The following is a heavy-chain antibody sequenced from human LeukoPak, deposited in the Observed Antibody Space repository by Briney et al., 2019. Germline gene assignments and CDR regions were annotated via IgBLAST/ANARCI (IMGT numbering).Heavy chain of an antibody. CDR1: GYSFTAYY. CDR3: ARDLIVVVNPKPEYFQH. V-gene: IGHV1-2*02. Sequence: ASVKVSCKTSGYSFTAYYIHWVRQAPGQGLEWMGWINPNSGGTNYAQKFQGRVTMTRDMSISTVYMELSRLRSDDTAVYYCARDLIVVVNPKPEYFQHWGQGTLVTVSS. J-gene: IGHJ1*01. D-gene: IGHD3-22*01. CDR2: INPNSGGT.